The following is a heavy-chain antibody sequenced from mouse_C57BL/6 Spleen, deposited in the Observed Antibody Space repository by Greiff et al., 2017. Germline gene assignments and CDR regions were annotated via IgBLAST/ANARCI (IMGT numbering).Heavy chain of an antibody. J-gene: IGHJ4*01. CDR2: IDPSDSYT. CDR3: ARYSVDYYAMDY. CDR1: GYTFTSYW. V-gene: IGHV1-59*01. D-gene: IGHD1-1*01. Sequence: QVQLKQPGAELVRPGTSVKLSCKASGYTFTSYWMHWVKQRPGQGLEWIGVIDPSDSYTNYNQKFKGKATLTVDTSSSTAYMQLSSLTSEDSAVYYCARYSVDYYAMDYWGQGTSVTVSS.